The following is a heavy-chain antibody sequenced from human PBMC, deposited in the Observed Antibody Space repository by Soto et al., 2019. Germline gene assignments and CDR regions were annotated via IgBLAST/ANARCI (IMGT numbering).Heavy chain of an antibody. CDR3: ARANWNQNYHFDY. CDR1: GFTVSSNY. CDR2: IFGGGST. V-gene: IGHV3-53*01. D-gene: IGHD1-1*01. Sequence: EVQLVESGGGLIQPGGSLRLSCAASGFTVSSNYMAWVRQAPGKGLEWVSVIFGGGSTYYADSVKGRFTISRDNSKNTLYVQMNNLRAEDTALYYCARANWNQNYHFDYWGQGTLVTVSS. J-gene: IGHJ4*02.